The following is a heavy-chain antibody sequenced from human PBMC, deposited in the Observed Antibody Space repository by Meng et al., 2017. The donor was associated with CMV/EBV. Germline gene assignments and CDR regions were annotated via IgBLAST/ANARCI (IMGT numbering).Heavy chain of an antibody. J-gene: IGHJ5*02. CDR2: IIPIFGTA. Sequence: QVQLVQSGAGGKKPGSSVKVSCKASGGTFSSYAISWVRQAPGQGLEWMGGIIPIFGTANYAQKFQGRVTITADESTSTAYMELSSLRSEDTAVYYCARDYSGIAARPGFDPWGQGTLVTVSS. D-gene: IGHD6-6*01. CDR1: GGTFSSYA. CDR3: ARDYSGIAARPGFDP. V-gene: IGHV1-69*12.